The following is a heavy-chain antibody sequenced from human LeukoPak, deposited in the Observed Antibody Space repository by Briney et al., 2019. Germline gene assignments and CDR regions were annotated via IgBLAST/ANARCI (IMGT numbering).Heavy chain of an antibody. CDR2: IWFDGSKK. Sequence: TGGSLRLSCAASGFTFTSYAMHWARQAPGKGLEWVAVIWFDGSKKYSADSVKGRFTISRDNSKNTLYLQMDTLRAEDTAVYYCARGGGQFRVDAMGVWGQGTTVTVSS. J-gene: IGHJ6*02. CDR3: ARGGGQFRVDAMGV. V-gene: IGHV3-33*01. D-gene: IGHD2-15*01. CDR1: GFTFTSYA.